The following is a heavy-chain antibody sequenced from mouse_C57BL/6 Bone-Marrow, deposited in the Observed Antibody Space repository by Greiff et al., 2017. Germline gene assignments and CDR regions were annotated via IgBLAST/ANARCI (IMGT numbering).Heavy chain of an antibody. CDR1: GYTFTSYW. CDR2: IDPSDSYT. J-gene: IGHJ3*01. V-gene: IGHV1-59*01. Sequence: QVQLQQPGAELVRPGTSVKLSCKASGYTFTSYWMHWVKQRPGQGLEWIGVIDPSDSYTNYNHKFKGKATLTVDTSSSTAYMQLSSLTSEDSAVYYGARAGYCGFGYWGQGTLVTVSA. CDR3: ARAGYCGFGY. D-gene: IGHD1-2*01.